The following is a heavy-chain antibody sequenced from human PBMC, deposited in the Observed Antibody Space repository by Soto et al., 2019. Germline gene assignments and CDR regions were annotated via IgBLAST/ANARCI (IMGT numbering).Heavy chain of an antibody. CDR2: SRNKANSYTT. CDR3: LRVTTTWGAMSGLDV. D-gene: IGHD1-1*01. V-gene: IGHV3-72*01. J-gene: IGHJ6*02. Sequence: EVQLVESGGGLVQPGGSLRLSCAASGFTFTDHYMDWVRQAPGKGLEWVGRSRNKANSYTTDYAASVKGRFTISRDDSKNSLFLQMNSLKTEDTAVYYCLRVTTTWGAMSGLDVWGQGTTVTVS. CDR1: GFTFTDHY.